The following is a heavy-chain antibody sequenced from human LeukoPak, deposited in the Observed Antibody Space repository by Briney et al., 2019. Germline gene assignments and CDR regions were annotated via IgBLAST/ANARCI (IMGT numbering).Heavy chain of an antibody. Sequence: RASVKVSCKASGGTFSTYAISWVRQAPGQGLEWMGGIIPIFGAANYAQKFQGRVTITADESTSTAYMELSSLRSEDTAVYYCARVGGDNWFDPWGQGTLVTVSS. D-gene: IGHD2-21*01. V-gene: IGHV1-69*13. CDR2: IIPIFGAA. J-gene: IGHJ5*02. CDR3: ARVGGDNWFDP. CDR1: GGTFSTYA.